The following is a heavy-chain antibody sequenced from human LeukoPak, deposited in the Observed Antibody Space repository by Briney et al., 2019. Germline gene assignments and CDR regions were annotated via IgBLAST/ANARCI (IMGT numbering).Heavy chain of an antibody. D-gene: IGHD3-22*01. J-gene: IGHJ4*02. CDR1: GGSISSYY. Sequence: PSETQSLPCTVSGGSISSYYWNWIRQAAGKGLEWIGRIKTSESTNYNPSLKSRVTMSVDTSKNQFSLMLRSVTAADTAVYYCARAINYYDSTGYYPYFDYWGRRTLVTVSS. V-gene: IGHV4-4*07. CDR3: ARAINYYDSTGYYPYFDY. CDR2: IKTSEST.